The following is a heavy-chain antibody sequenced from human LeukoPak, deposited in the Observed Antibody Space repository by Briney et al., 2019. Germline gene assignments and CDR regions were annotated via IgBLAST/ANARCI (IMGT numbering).Heavy chain of an antibody. D-gene: IGHD6-13*01. J-gene: IGHJ3*02. V-gene: IGHV4-59*01. CDR3: ARDRGMYSPDAFDI. CDR2: IYYSGVT. Sequence: SETLSLTCGVSGGAITNYYWSWIRQPPGKGLEWIGYIYYSGVTYYNPPLKSRVTMSVDTSKNQFSLKLSSVTAADTAVYYCARDRGMYSPDAFDIWGQGTMVTVSS. CDR1: GGAITNYY.